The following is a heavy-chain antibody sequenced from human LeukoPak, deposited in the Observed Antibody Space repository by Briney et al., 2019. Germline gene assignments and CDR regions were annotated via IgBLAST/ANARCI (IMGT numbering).Heavy chain of an antibody. D-gene: IGHD2-15*01. J-gene: IGHJ4*02. CDR1: GGTFSSYA. Sequence: GASVKVSCKASGGTFSSYAISWVRQAPGQGLEWMGRIIPIINIANCAQKFQGRVTIIADESTSTAYMELSSLRSEDTAVYYCARDNPPFCNGGTCYSYWGQGTLATVSS. CDR3: ARDNPPFCNGGTCYSY. CDR2: IIPIINIA. V-gene: IGHV1-69*04.